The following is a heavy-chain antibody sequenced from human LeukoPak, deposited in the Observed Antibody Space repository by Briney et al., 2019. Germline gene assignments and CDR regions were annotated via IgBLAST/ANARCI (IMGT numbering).Heavy chain of an antibody. J-gene: IGHJ4*02. Sequence: GGSLRLSCAASGFAFSTYAMSWVRHTPGKGLEWVSGISSGGNTQYTDSVKGRFTVSRDNSKNTLHLQMDSLRAEDTAIYYCTKDRRQWVVPYFDSWGQGTVVTVSS. V-gene: IGHV3-23*01. CDR3: TKDRRQWVVPYFDS. D-gene: IGHD6-19*01. CDR2: ISSGGNT. CDR1: GFAFSTYA.